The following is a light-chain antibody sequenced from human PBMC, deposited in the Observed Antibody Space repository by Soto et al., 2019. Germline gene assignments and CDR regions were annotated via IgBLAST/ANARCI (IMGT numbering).Light chain of an antibody. CDR1: QSVSSSY. CDR3: QRYGSSPLT. CDR2: GAS. V-gene: IGKV3-20*01. Sequence: EIVLTQSPGTLSLSPGERATLSCRASQSVSSSYLAWYQQKPGQAPRLLIYGASSRATGIPDRFSGSGSGTRFTLTISRLEAEELAVYYCQRYGSSPLTFGPGTKVDIK. J-gene: IGKJ3*01.